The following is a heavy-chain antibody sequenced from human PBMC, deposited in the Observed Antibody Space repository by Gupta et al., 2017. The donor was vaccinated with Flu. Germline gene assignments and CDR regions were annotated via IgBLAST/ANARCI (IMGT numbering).Heavy chain of an antibody. CDR2: ISSDSSHI. Sequence: FTFSSYSMNWVRQAPGRGLEWVSYISSDSSHIHYADSVKGRFTISRDNAKNSLYLQMNSLRVEDTAVYYCARAAANDWFDPWGQGTLVTVSS. J-gene: IGHJ5*02. D-gene: IGHD2-15*01. CDR3: ARAAANDWFDP. V-gene: IGHV3-21*01. CDR1: FTFSSYS.